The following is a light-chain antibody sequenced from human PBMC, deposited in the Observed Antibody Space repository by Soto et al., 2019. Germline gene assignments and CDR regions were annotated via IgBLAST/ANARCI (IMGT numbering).Light chain of an antibody. Sequence: VVMTQSPLSLPVTLGQPASISCRSSQSLVYSDGNTYLNWFQQRPGQSPRRLIYKVSNRDSGVPDRFSVSGSGTDFTLKISRVEAEDVGVNYCLQGTHWPPTFGQGTKVDIK. CDR1: QSLVYSDGNTY. J-gene: IGKJ1*01. V-gene: IGKV2-30*01. CDR3: LQGTHWPPT. CDR2: KVS.